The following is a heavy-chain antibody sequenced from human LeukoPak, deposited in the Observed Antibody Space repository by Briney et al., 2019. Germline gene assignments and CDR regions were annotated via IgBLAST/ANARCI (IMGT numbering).Heavy chain of an antibody. J-gene: IGHJ4*02. CDR1: GFSLSTSGMC. CDR2: IDWDDDK. V-gene: IGHV2-70*11. D-gene: IGHD6-13*01. Sequence: SGPTLVNPTQTLTLTCTFSGFSLSTSGMCVSWIRQPPGKALKWVARIDWDDDKYYSTSLKTRLTISKDTSKNQVVLTMTNVDPVDTATYYCARHTSRGIAAAAADCWGQGTLVTVSS. CDR3: ARHTSRGIAAAAADC.